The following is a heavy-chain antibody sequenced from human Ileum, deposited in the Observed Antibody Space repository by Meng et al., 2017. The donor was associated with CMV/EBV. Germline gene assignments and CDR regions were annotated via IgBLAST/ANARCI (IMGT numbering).Heavy chain of an antibody. J-gene: IGHJ6*02. CDR2: IRYDGSNK. D-gene: IGHD3-3*01. V-gene: IGHV3-30*02. Sequence: GESLKISCEASGFTFSSYDMHWVRQAPGKGLEWVAFIRYDGSNKYYADSVKGRFTISRDNSKNTLYLQMNSLRAEDTAVYYCAKDFQYYDFWSGYYTGNMRGMDVWGQGTTVTVSS. CDR1: GFTFSSYD. CDR3: AKDFQYYDFWSGYYTGNMRGMDV.